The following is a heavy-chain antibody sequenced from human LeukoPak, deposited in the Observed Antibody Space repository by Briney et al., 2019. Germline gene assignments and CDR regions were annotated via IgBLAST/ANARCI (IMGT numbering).Heavy chain of an antibody. J-gene: IGHJ4*02. CDR3: AREPFYQPLLTYYFDY. CDR2: IYYSGST. V-gene: IGHV4-39*01. D-gene: IGHD2-2*01. CDR1: GGSISSSSYY. Sequence: SETLSLTCTVSGGSISSSSYYWGWIRQPPGKGLEWIGSIYYSGSTYYNPSLKSRVTISVDTSKNQFSLKLSSVTAADTAVYYCAREPFYQPLLTYYFDYWGQGTLVTVSS.